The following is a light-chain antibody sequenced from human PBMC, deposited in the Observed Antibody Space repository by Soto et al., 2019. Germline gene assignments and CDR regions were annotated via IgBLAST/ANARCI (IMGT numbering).Light chain of an antibody. CDR2: DAS. CDR1: QSISEY. CDR3: QQRSDWPSA. Sequence: IVLTQSPDTLSLSPGEAATLSCRASQSISEYLAWYQQKPGQAPRLLIYDASNRATGIPGRFSGRGSGTDFSLTISSLEAEDFAIYYCQQRSDWPSAFGGGTRVEIK. J-gene: IGKJ4*01. V-gene: IGKV3-11*01.